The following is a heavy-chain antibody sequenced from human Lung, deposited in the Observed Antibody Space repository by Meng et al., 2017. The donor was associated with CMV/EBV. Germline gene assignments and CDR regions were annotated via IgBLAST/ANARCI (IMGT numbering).Heavy chain of an antibody. D-gene: IGHD2-21*02. J-gene: IGHJ5*01. CDR2: TYYRSKWYN. CDR3: ARDGDFVVVTAGKWFDT. Sequence: SXTXSLXCAISGDSVSSNSAAWNWIRQSPSRGLEWLGRTYYRSKWYNDYAPSLKGLLTINPDTSKNQFSLQLNSVTPDDTATYFCARDGDFVVVTAGKWFDTWGHGNXV. CDR1: GDSVSSNSAA. V-gene: IGHV6-1*01.